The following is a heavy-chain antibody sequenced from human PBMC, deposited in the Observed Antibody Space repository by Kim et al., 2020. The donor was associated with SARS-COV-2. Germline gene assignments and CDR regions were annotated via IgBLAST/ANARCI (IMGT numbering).Heavy chain of an antibody. V-gene: IGHV4-31*03. CDR2: IYYSGST. Sequence: SETLSLTCTVSGGSISSGGYYWSWIRQHPGKGLEWIGYIYYSGSTYYNPSLKSRVTISVDTSKNQFSLKLSSVTAADTAVYYCARSVRRRDYFDYWGQGTLVPVSS. D-gene: IGHD1-1*01. J-gene: IGHJ4*02. CDR3: ARSVRRRDYFDY. CDR1: GGSISSGGYY.